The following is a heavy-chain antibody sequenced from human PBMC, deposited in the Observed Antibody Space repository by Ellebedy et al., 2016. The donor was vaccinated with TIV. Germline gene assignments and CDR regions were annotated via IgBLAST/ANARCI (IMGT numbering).Heavy chain of an antibody. J-gene: IGHJ4*02. D-gene: IGHD3-10*01. V-gene: IGHV3-33*01. CDR1: GLILSSIG. CDR2: IWPNGENR. Sequence: GGSLRLXXQASGLILSSIGMHWVRQAPAKGLEWVAVIWPNGENRHYADSVKGRFTIYRDNSKHTLYLKTNSLEAEDTAVYYCASGWAGSQIGSFAYWGQGARVTVSS. CDR3: ASGWAGSQIGSFAY.